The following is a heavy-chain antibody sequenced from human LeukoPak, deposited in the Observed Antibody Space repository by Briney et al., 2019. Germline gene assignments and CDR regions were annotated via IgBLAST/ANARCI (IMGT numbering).Heavy chain of an antibody. J-gene: IGHJ5*02. D-gene: IGHD3-10*01. CDR2: INHSGST. Sequence: SETLSLTCAVYGGSFSGYYWSWIRQPPGKGLEWIGEINHSGSTNYNPSLKSRVTISVDTSKNQFSLKLSSVTAADTAVYYCAVTSEDSGPGSSSKLVSWGQGTLVTVSS. CDR1: GGSFSGYY. CDR3: AVTSEDSGPGSSSKLVS. V-gene: IGHV4-34*01.